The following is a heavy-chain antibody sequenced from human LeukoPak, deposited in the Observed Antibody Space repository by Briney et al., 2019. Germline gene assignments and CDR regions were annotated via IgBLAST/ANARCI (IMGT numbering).Heavy chain of an antibody. CDR2: INHSGSA. CDR3: ARGQGTVTTH. V-gene: IGHV4-34*01. Sequence: PSETLFLTCAVSGGSFSGYYWTWIRQPPGKGLEWIGEINHSGSANYNPSLKSRVTISLDTSKNQFSLKLSSVTAADTAVYYCARGQGTVTTHWGQGTLVTVSS. D-gene: IGHD4-17*01. CDR1: GGSFSGYY. J-gene: IGHJ4*02.